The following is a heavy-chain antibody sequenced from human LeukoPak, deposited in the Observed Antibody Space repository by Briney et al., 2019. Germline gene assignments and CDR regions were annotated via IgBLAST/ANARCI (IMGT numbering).Heavy chain of an antibody. CDR2: INHSGST. J-gene: IGHJ4*02. D-gene: IGHD6-6*01. CDR3: AGTFIAARPHYFDY. CDR1: GGSFSGYY. V-gene: IGHV4-34*01. Sequence: PSETLSLTCAVYGGSFSGYYWSWIRQPPGKGLEWIGEINHSGSTNYNPSLKSRVTISVDTSKNQFSLKLSSVTAADTAVYYCAGTFIAARPHYFDYWGQGTLVTVSS.